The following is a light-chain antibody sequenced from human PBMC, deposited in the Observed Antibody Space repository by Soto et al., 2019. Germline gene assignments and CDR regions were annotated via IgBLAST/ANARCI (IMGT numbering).Light chain of an antibody. CDR2: GAS. CDR1: QSVSSN. Sequence: EIVMTHSPATLSVSPGERATLSCRASQSVSSNLAWYQHKPGQAPRLLIYGASTRATGIPARFSGSGSGAEFTLTISSLQSEDFAVYYCQQYGNSPWTFGQGTKVDIK. V-gene: IGKV3-15*01. J-gene: IGKJ1*01. CDR3: QQYGNSPWT.